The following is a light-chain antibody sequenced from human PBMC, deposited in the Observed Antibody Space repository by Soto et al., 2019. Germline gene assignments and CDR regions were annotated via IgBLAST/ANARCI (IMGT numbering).Light chain of an antibody. J-gene: IGLJ1*01. Sequence: HSALTQPASVSGSPGQSITISCTGTSSDVGSYNLVSWYQQHPGKAPKLMIYEGNKRPSGVSNCFSGSKSANTASLTISGLQTEYEDDYYCCSYAGTNTFVFGTGTKLTVL. CDR2: EGN. CDR3: CSYAGTNTFV. CDR1: SSDVGSYNL. V-gene: IGLV2-23*01.